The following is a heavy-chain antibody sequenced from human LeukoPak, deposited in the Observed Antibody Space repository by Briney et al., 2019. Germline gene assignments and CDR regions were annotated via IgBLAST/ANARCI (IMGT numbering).Heavy chain of an antibody. CDR1: GYTFTAYY. D-gene: IGHD2-2*02. J-gene: IGHJ4*02. CDR2: INPNIGGA. V-gene: IGHV1-2*02. Sequence: ASVKVSCKASGYTFTAYYMHGVPQAPGQGLEGIGRINPNIGGANYAQKFQGRVTMTRDTSITTAYMELSSLRSDDTAVYYCARGSIGCSSTSCYIDYWGQGTLVTVSS. CDR3: ARGSIGCSSTSCYIDY.